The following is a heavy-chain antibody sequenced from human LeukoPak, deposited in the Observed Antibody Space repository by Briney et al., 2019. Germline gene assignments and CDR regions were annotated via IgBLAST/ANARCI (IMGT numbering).Heavy chain of an antibody. D-gene: IGHD6-13*01. CDR3: ARGTPIAAAGPRHGMDV. J-gene: IGHJ6*02. CDR1: GFTFSSYG. Sequence: PGGSLRLSYAASGFTFSSYGMHWVRQAPGKGLEWVAVIWYDGSNKYYADSVKGRFTISRDNSKNTLYLQMNSLRAEDTAVYYCARGTPIAAAGPRHGMDVWGQGTTVTVSS. CDR2: IWYDGSNK. V-gene: IGHV3-33*01.